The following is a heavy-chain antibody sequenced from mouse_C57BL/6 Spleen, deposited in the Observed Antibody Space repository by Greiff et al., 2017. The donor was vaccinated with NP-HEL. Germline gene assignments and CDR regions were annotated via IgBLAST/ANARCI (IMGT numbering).Heavy chain of an antibody. CDR1: GYTFTDYN. V-gene: IGHV1-22*01. D-gene: IGHD1-1*01. CDR2: INPNNGGT. CDR3: ARGYYGRDYWDY. Sequence: VQLQQSGPELVKPGASVKMSCKASGYTFTDYNMHWVKQSHGKSLEWIGYINPNNGGTSYNQKFKGKATLTVNKSSSTAYMELRSLTSEDSAVYYCARGYYGRDYWDYWGQGTTLTVSS. J-gene: IGHJ2*01.